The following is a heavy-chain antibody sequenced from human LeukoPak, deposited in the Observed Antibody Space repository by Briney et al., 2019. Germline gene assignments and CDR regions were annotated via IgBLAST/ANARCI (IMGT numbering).Heavy chain of an antibody. CDR3: ARSSDYVFDY. J-gene: IGHJ4*02. D-gene: IGHD4-17*01. CDR1: GYSFAAYW. V-gene: IGHV5-51*01. Sequence: GESLKISCKASGYSFAAYWIGWVRQMPGKGLEWMGVIYPGDSDTRYSPSFQGQVTISADMSISTAYLQWSSLKASDTAMYYCARSSDYVFDYWSQGTLVTVSS. CDR2: IYPGDSDT.